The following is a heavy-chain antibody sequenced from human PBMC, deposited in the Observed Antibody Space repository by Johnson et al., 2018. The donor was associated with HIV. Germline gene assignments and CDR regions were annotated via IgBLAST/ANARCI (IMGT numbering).Heavy chain of an antibody. CDR1: GFTVSSNY. Sequence: GQLVESGGGVVQPGGSRRLSCAASGFTVSSNYMTWVRQAPGKGMEWVSVIYSGGSTYYADSVKGRFTISRDNSKNTLYLQMNSLRAEDTAVYYCAKDRGTTRAFDIWGQGTMVTVSS. J-gene: IGHJ3*02. CDR2: IYSGGST. D-gene: IGHD2/OR15-2a*01. V-gene: IGHV3-66*01. CDR3: AKDRGTTRAFDI.